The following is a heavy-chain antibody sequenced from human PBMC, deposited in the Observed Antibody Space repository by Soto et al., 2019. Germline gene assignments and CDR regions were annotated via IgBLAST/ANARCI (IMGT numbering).Heavy chain of an antibody. Sequence: SVKVSCKASGGTFSSYAISWVRQAPGQGLEWMGGIIPIFGTANYAQKFQGRVTITADESTSTAYMELSSLRSGDTAVYYCARDRGRIAAAGSEPFDPWGQGTLVTSPQ. V-gene: IGHV1-69*13. D-gene: IGHD6-13*01. J-gene: IGHJ5*02. CDR1: GGTFSSYA. CDR3: ARDRGRIAAAGSEPFDP. CDR2: IIPIFGTA.